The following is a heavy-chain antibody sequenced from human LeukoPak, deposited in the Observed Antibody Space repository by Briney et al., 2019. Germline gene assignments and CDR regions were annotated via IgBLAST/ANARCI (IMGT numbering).Heavy chain of an antibody. CDR2: IYSGGST. J-gene: IGHJ6*02. D-gene: IGHD6-13*01. V-gene: IGHV3-53*01. CDR3: ARAYSSSWYTDPYYYYYGMDV. Sequence: PGGSLRLSCAASGFTVSSNYMSWVRQAPGKGLEWVSVIYSGGSTYYADSVKGRFTISRDNSKNTLYLQMNSLRAEDTAVYYCARAYSSSWYTDPYYYYYGMDVWGQRTTVTVSS. CDR1: GFTVSSNY.